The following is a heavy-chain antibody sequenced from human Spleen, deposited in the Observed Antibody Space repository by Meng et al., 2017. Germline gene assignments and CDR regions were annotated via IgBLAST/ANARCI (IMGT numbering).Heavy chain of an antibody. CDR1: GFTFSSYW. V-gene: IGHV3-74*01. D-gene: IGHD2-15*01. Sequence: GESLKISCAASGFTFSSYWMHWVRQAPGKGLMWVSRINSEGSSTSYADSVKGRFTISRDNAKNTLYLQMNSLRAEDTAVYYCARGPVLGRPPEYYYGMDVWGQGTTVTVSS. CDR3: ARGPVLGRPPEYYYGMDV. J-gene: IGHJ6*02. CDR2: INSEGSST.